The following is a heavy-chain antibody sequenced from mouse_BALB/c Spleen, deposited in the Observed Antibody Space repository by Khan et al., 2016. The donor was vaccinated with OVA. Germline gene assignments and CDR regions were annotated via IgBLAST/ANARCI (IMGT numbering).Heavy chain of an antibody. CDR2: IWGGGDT. CDR3: ASAYYWYASYYAMDY. Sequence: QVQRQQSGPGLVAPSQSLSSTCTVSGFSLSRYNIHGVRQPPGKGRGWLGRIWGGGDTEYKTTIKSRRGIRKDNSKSKVFLPVNRLHTDDSAMYYCASAYYWYASYYAMDYWGQGTSVTVFS. V-gene: IGHV2-6-4*01. J-gene: IGHJ4*01. D-gene: IGHD2-14*01. CDR1: GFSLSRYN.